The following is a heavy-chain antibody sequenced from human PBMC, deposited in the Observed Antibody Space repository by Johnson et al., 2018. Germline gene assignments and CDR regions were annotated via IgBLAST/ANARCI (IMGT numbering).Heavy chain of an antibody. CDR3: AKGFLRDTFDV. D-gene: IGHD3-10*01. CDR1: GFTFSSYG. Sequence: QVQLVQSGGGVVQPGRSLRLSCAASGFTFSSYGMHWVRQAPGKGLEWVAFISFAGSNQYYAESGKGRFTISRDKSNSTLYLQMNSLRTEDTAVYYCAKGFLRDTFDVWGQGTMVIVSS. J-gene: IGHJ3*01. V-gene: IGHV3-30*18. CDR2: ISFAGSNQ.